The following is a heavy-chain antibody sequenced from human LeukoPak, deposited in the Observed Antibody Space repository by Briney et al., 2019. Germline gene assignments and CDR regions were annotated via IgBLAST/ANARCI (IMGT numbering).Heavy chain of an antibody. CDR3: ARHPRGSTEFDP. J-gene: IGHJ5*02. CDR1: GFTVSSNY. Sequence: GGSLRLSCAASGFTVSSNYMSWVRQAPGKGLEWVSVIYSGGSTYYADSVKGRFTISRDNSKNTLYLQTNSLRAEDTAVYYCARHPRGSTEFDPWGQGTLVTVSS. CDR2: IYSGGST. V-gene: IGHV3-53*01. D-gene: IGHD4-11*01.